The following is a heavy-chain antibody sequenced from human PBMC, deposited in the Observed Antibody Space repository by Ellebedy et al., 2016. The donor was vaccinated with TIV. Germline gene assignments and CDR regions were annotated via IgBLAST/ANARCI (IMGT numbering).Heavy chain of an antibody. CDR1: GGSISSGGYY. J-gene: IGHJ5*02. V-gene: IGHV4-31*03. D-gene: IGHD4-17*01. CDR3: ARGPGYGDYGWFDP. CDR2: IYYSGST. Sequence: SETLSLXXTVSGGSISSGGYYRSWIRQHPGRGLEWIGHIYYSGSTYYSPSLKSRVSISVDTSKNHFSLKLSSVTAADTAVYYCARGPGYGDYGWFDPWGQGTLVTVSS.